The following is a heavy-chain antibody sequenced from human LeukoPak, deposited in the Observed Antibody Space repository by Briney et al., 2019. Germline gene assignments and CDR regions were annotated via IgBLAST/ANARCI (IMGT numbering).Heavy chain of an antibody. Sequence: ASVKVSCKASGYTFTGYYLHWVRQAPGQGLEWMGWISPNSDDTNYAQKFRGRVNMTRDTSISTAYMELSRLRSDDTAIYYCARGGFDYWGQGTLVTVSS. CDR2: ISPNSDDT. CDR1: GYTFTGYY. CDR3: ARGGFDY. V-gene: IGHV1-2*02. J-gene: IGHJ4*02.